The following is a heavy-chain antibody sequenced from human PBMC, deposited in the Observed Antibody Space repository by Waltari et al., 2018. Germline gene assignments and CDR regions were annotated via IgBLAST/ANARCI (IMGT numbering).Heavy chain of an antibody. CDR1: GFTFRRYW. CDR2: INSDGSGT. CDR3: AREPSPDSSGYFYYYMDV. Sequence: EVQLVESGGGLVQPGGSLRLSCAASGFTFRRYWMHGVRQAPGKGLVWVSRINSDGSGTIYADSVKGRFTISRDNAKNTLYLQLNSLRVEDTAVYYCAREPSPDSSGYFYYYMDVWGKGTTVTVSS. D-gene: IGHD3-22*01. J-gene: IGHJ6*03. V-gene: IGHV3-74*01.